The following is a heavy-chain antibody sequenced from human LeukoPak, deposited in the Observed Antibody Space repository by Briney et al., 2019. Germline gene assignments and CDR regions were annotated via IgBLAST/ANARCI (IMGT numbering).Heavy chain of an antibody. V-gene: IGHV3-23*01. CDR3: AKDPGYYDSSGYWYI. CDR1: GFTISSYA. Sequence: GGSLRLSCAASGFTISSYAMGWVRQAPGKGLEWVSGISGSGGSTYYADSVKGRFTISRDNSKNTLHLQMNSLRAEDTAVYYCAKDPGYYDSSGYWYIWGQGTMVTVSS. J-gene: IGHJ3*02. CDR2: ISGSGGST. D-gene: IGHD3-22*01.